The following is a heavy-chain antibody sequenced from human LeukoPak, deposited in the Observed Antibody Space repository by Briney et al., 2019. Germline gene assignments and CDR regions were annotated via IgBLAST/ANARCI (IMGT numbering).Heavy chain of an antibody. CDR1: GGSISSSSYY. Sequence: SETLSLTCTVSGGSISSSSYYWGWIRQPPGKGLEWIGSIYYSGSTYYNPSLKSRVTISVDTSKNQFSLKLSSVTAADTAVYYCARGGLSAADPGVRYWGQGTLVTVSS. D-gene: IGHD6-13*01. J-gene: IGHJ4*02. CDR3: ARGGLSAADPGVRY. V-gene: IGHV4-39*07. CDR2: IYYSGST.